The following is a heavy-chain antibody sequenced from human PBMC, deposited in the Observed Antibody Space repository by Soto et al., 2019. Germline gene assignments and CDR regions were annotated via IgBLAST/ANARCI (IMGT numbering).Heavy chain of an antibody. V-gene: IGHV3-23*01. Sequence: EVQLLESGGGLVQPGGSLRLSCAASGFTFSSYAMSWVRQAPGKGLEWVSAISGSGDSTYYADSVKGRFTISRDNSRNTLYLQMNGLRAEDTAVYFCAKLPSLTTVTSTIRYWGQETLVTVSS. CDR1: GFTFSSYA. CDR2: ISGSGDST. J-gene: IGHJ4*02. D-gene: IGHD4-17*01. CDR3: AKLPSLTTVTSTIRY.